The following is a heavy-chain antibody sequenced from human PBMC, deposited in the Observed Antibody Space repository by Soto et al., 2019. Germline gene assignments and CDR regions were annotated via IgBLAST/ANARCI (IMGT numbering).Heavy chain of an antibody. Sequence: GGSLRLSCAASGFTFSSHSMSWVRQAPGKGLEWVSYISSSSTTIYYADSVKGRFTISRDNAENTLYLQMNSLRAEDTAVYYCAKEAVAAKGVFFDYWGQGTLVTVSS. J-gene: IGHJ4*02. CDR1: GFTFSSHS. CDR2: ISSSSTTI. CDR3: AKEAVAAKGVFFDY. D-gene: IGHD6-19*01. V-gene: IGHV3-48*01.